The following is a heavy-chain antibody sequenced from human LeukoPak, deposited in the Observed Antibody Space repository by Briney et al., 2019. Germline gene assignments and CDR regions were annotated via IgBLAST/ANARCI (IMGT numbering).Heavy chain of an antibody. Sequence: PGGSLRLSCAASGFTFSSYAMSWVRQAPGKGLEWVSAISGSGGGTYYADSVKGRFTISRDNSKNTLYLQMNSLRAEDTAVYYCAKAITSGWYPYYYVMDVWGQGTTVTASS. J-gene: IGHJ6*02. CDR2: ISGSGGGT. CDR1: GFTFSSYA. V-gene: IGHV3-23*01. D-gene: IGHD6-19*01. CDR3: AKAITSGWYPYYYVMDV.